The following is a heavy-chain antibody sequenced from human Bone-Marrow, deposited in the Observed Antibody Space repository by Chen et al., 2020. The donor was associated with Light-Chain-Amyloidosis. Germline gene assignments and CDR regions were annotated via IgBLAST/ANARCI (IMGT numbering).Heavy chain of an antibody. CDR3: ASTGHYSIDS. CDR1: GGSFSAYY. D-gene: IGHD2-15*01. V-gene: IGHV4-34*12. Sequence: VQLQLWGAGLLKPAESLSLTCAGCGGSFSAYYWSWVRQPPGKGLEWVGNVIHTGCPGYILSVRSPVTMSLDISQNQFSLYLTSVTAAETAVYYCASTGHYSIDSWGQGTLLTVSS. CDR2: VIHTGCP. J-gene: IGHJ4*02.